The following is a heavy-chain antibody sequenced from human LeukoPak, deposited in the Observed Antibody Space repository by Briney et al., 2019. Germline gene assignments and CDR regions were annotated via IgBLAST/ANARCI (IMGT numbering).Heavy chain of an antibody. V-gene: IGHV3-23*01. J-gene: IGHJ3*02. CDR1: RFTFRNYA. CDR2: ISGTADSK. CDR3: AKADAAIGGAFDT. Sequence: GGSLRLSCAASRFTFRNYAMSWVRQAPGRGLEWLSIISGTADSKYYADSVKGRFTISRDNPRSTLYLEMKSLRAEDTAVYYCAKADAAIGGAFDTWGQGTMVIVSS. D-gene: IGHD3-16*01.